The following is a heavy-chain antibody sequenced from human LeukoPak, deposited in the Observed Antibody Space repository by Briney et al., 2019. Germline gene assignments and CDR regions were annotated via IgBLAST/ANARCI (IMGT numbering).Heavy chain of an antibody. CDR3: ARGGSGSGNYYHPVSGGYWFDP. CDR2: IIPIFRTP. D-gene: IGHD3-10*01. V-gene: IGHV1-69*13. J-gene: IGHJ5*02. CDR1: GGTFSSYA. Sequence: SVKVSCKASGGTFSSYAISWVRQAPGQGLEWMGGIIPIFRTPNYAQKFQGRVTITADDSTSTAYMDLSSLRSEDTAVYYCARGGSGSGNYYHPVSGGYWFDPWGQGTLVTVSS.